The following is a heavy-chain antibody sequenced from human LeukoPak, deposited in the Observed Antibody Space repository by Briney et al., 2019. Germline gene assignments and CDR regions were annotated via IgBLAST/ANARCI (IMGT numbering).Heavy chain of an antibody. Sequence: GGSVRLSCAACGFTFSSKWMHWVRQVPGKGRVGVSRIHSDGSTTTYADSVKGRFTISRDNARNTLYLPMNSLRAEDTALYYCVRDRYYVPDYWGQGTLVTVSP. CDR1: GFTFSSKW. J-gene: IGHJ4*02. V-gene: IGHV3-74*01. CDR2: IHSDGSTT. D-gene: IGHD3-16*01. CDR3: VRDRYYVPDY.